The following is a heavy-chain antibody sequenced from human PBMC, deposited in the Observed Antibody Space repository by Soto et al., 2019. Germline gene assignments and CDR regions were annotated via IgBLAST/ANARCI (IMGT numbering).Heavy chain of an antibody. J-gene: IGHJ4*02. CDR1: GGSISSSGYY. D-gene: IGHD2-2*01. CDR2: IYYSGST. Sequence: SETLSLSCSDSGGSISSSGYYWGWIREPPGKGLDWIGTIYYSGSTYYNPSLKSRVTISVDTSKNQFSLRLSSVTAADSAVYYCARHHCSSIACYYDYWGPGTLVTVPQ. V-gene: IGHV4-39*01. CDR3: ARHHCSSIACYYDY.